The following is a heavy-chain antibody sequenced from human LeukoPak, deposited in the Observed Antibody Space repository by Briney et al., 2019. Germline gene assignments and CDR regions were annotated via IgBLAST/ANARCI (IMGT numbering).Heavy chain of an antibody. J-gene: IGHJ4*02. Sequence: SETLSLTCTVSGGPISSYYWSWIRQPPGKGLEWIGYIYYSGSTNYNPSLKSRVTISVDTSKNQFSLKLSSVTAADTAVYYCASSVAGLYYFDYWGQGTLVTVSS. CDR2: IYYSGST. CDR3: ASSVAGLYYFDY. D-gene: IGHD6-19*01. CDR1: GGPISSYY. V-gene: IGHV4-59*08.